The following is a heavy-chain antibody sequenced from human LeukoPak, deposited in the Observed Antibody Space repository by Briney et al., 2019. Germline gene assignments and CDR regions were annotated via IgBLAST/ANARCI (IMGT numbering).Heavy chain of an antibody. CDR1: GFTFSSYA. D-gene: IGHD5-18*01. V-gene: IGHV3-23*01. Sequence: PGGSLSLSCAASGFTFSSYAMGWVRQAPGKGLEWVSAITASGDNTYYADSVKGRLTISRYNSKNTLYLQMNSLRAEDTAVYYCAKGNGYSYGRYYFDYWGQGTLVTVSS. J-gene: IGHJ4*02. CDR2: ITASGDNT. CDR3: AKGNGYSYGRYYFDY.